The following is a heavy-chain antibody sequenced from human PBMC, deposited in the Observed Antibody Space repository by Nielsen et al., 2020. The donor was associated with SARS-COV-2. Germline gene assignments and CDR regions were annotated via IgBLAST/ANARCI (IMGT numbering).Heavy chain of an antibody. D-gene: IGHD3-3*01. CDR3: AKDRTYYDFWSGYLGMGDYYYYYGMDV. CDR1: GFTFSSYS. CDR2: ISSSSSTI. J-gene: IGHJ6*02. Sequence: GGSLRLSCAASGFTFSSYSMNWVRQAPGKGLEWVSYISSSSSTIYYADSVKGRFTISRDNAKNSLYLQMNSLRAEDTAVYYCAKDRTYYDFWSGYLGMGDYYYYYGMDVWGQGTTVTVSS. V-gene: IGHV3-48*01.